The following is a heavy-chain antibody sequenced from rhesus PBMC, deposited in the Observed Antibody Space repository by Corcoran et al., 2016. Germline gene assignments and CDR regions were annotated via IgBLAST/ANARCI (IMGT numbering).Heavy chain of an antibody. CDR2: IGGRSRST. Sequence: QVQLQESGPGLVKPSETLSLTCAVSGYSISSGYYWGWLCRPPGKGLEWIGYIGGRSRSTNYHPTLQSRGTISKDTSKNQFSLKLSSVTAADTAVYYCARLIHCTSTTCYRYFDYWGQGVLVTVSS. D-gene: IGHD2-2*01. J-gene: IGHJ4*01. CDR3: ARLIHCTSTTCYRYFDY. CDR1: GYSISSGYY. V-gene: IGHV4-127*01.